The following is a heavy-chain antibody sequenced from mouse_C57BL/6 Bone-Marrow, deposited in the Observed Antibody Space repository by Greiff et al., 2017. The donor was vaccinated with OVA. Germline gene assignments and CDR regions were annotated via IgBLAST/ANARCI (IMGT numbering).Heavy chain of an antibody. CDR2: IHPSDSDT. D-gene: IGHD1-1*01. CDR1: GYTFTSYW. V-gene: IGHV1-74*01. J-gene: IGHJ2*02. Sequence: QVQLQQPGAELVKPGASVKVSCKASGYTFTSYWMHWVKQRPGQGLEWIGRIHPSDSDTNYNQKFKGKATLTVDKSSSTAYMQLSSLTSEDSAVYYCAIHVATSNYFDYWGQGTSLTVSS. CDR3: AIHVATSNYFDY.